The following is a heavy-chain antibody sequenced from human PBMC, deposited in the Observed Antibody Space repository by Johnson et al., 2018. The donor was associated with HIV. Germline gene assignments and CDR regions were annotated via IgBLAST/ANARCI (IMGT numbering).Heavy chain of an antibody. D-gene: IGHD5-24*01. Sequence: VHLVESGGGGVQPGRSLRLSCVVSGVTFSTYAMHWVRQAPGKGLEWVAVMSYDGSNKYYADSVKGRFTIYRDNSKNTLSLQMDSLRPEDTAVYYCAREGRGYNYLGAFDIWGQGTMVTVSS. J-gene: IGHJ3*02. V-gene: IGHV3-30-3*01. CDR2: MSYDGSNK. CDR3: AREGRGYNYLGAFDI. CDR1: GVTFSTYA.